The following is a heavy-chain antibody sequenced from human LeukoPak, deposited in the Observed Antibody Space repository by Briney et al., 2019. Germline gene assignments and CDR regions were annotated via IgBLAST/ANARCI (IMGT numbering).Heavy chain of an antibody. CDR2: IIPGGGST. CDR1: GYTFSNYY. Sequence: ASVKVSCKASGYTFSNYYLHWVRQSPGQGPEWMGMIIPGGGSTSYAQKFQGRVTMTRDTSTSTVYMEVSSLRSEDTAVYYCARVRMGDTTDFDYWGQGTLVTVSS. D-gene: IGHD1-26*01. CDR3: ARVRMGDTTDFDY. J-gene: IGHJ4*02. V-gene: IGHV1-46*01.